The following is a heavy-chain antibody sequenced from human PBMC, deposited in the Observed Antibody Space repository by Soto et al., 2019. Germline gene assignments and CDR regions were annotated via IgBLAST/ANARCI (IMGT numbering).Heavy chain of an antibody. V-gene: IGHV4-39*01. D-gene: IGHD2-15*01. CDR1: GGSISSSSYY. Sequence: SETLSLTCTVSGGSISSSSYYWGWIRQPPGKGLEWIGSIYYSGSTYYNPSLKSRVTISVDTSKNQFSLKLSSVTAADTAVYYCARQLAVVVAVAGFDYWGQGTLVTVAS. CDR3: ARQLAVVVAVAGFDY. J-gene: IGHJ4*02. CDR2: IYYSGST.